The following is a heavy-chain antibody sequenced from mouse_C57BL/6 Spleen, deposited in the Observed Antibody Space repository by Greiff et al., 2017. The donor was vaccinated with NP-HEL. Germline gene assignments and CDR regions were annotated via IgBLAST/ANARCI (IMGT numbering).Heavy chain of an antibody. CDR3: ARVGIRITTVGDWYFDV. D-gene: IGHD1-1*01. V-gene: IGHV1-81*01. Sequence: QVQLQQSGAELARPGASVKLSCKASGYTFTSYGISWVKQRTGQGLEWIGEIYPRSGNTYYNEKFKGKATLTADKSSSTAYMELRSLTSEDSAVYFCARVGIRITTVGDWYFDVWGTGTTVTVSS. CDR1: GYTFTSYG. J-gene: IGHJ1*03. CDR2: IYPRSGNT.